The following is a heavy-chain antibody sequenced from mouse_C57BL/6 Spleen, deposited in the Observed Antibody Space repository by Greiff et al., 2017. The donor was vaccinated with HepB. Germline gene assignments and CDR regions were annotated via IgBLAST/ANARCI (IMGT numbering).Heavy chain of an antibody. V-gene: IGHV5-17*01. J-gene: IGHJ1*03. CDR1: GFTFSDYG. CDR2: ISSGSSTI. Sequence: DVMLVESGGGLVKPGGSLKLSCAASGFTFSDYGMHWVRQAPEKGLEWVAYISSGSSTIYYADTVKGRFTISRDNAKNTLFLQMTSLRSEDTAMYYCAKKPHGSSYVVPNWYFDVWGTGTTVTVSS. D-gene: IGHD1-1*01. CDR3: AKKPHGSSYVVPNWYFDV.